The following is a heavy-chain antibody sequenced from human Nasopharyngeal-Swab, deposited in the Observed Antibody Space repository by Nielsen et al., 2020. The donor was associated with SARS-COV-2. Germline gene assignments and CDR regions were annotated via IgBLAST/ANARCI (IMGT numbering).Heavy chain of an antibody. Sequence: SVKVSCKASGGTFSSYAISWVRQAPGQGLEWVGGIIPIFGTANYAQKFQGRVTITADESTSTAYMELSSLRSEDTAVYYCARGHGGDCYCAFDYWGQGTLVTVSS. D-gene: IGHD2-21*02. CDR2: IIPIFGTA. CDR1: GGTFSSYA. J-gene: IGHJ4*02. V-gene: IGHV1-69*13. CDR3: ARGHGGDCYCAFDY.